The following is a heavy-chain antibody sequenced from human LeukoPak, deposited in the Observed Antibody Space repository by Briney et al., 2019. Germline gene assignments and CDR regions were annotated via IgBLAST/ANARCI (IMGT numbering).Heavy chain of an antibody. CDR1: GGSVSSGSYY. V-gene: IGHV4-61*01. CDR3: ARGPPYYYDSSGYYDY. CDR2: IYYSGST. J-gene: IGHJ4*02. D-gene: IGHD3-22*01. Sequence: SETLSLTCTVSGGSVSSGSYYWSWIRQPPGKGLEWIGYIYYSGSTNYNPSLKSRVTISVDTSKNQFSLKLSSVTAADTAVYYCARGPPYYYDSSGYYDYWGQGTLVTVSS.